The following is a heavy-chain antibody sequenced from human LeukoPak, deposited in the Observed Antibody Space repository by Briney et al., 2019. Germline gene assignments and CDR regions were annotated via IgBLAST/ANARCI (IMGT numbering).Heavy chain of an antibody. D-gene: IGHD5-18*01. CDR1: GFTFSSYG. V-gene: IGHV3-23*01. Sequence: QPGGSLRLSCAASGFTFSSYGMSWVRQAPGKGLEWVSAISGSGGRTYYAESVKGRFTISRDNAKNTLYLQMNRLRAADTAIYYCSKSLDTAMVTCFWYYFDYWGQGTLVTVSS. CDR3: SKSLDTAMVTCFWYYFDY. CDR2: ISGSGGRT. J-gene: IGHJ4*02.